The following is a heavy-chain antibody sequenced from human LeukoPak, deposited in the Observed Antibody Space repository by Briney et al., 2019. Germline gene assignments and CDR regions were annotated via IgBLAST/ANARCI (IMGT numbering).Heavy chain of an antibody. CDR3: AKAKQGSGTYYYGMDV. V-gene: IGHV3-23*01. CDR1: GFTFSSYW. J-gene: IGHJ6*02. D-gene: IGHD3-10*01. Sequence: GGSLRLSCAASGFTFSSYWMSWVRQAPGKGLEWVSAISGSGGSTYYADSVKGRFTISRDNSKNTLYLQMNSLRAEDTAVYYCAKAKQGSGTYYYGMDVWGQGTTVTVSS. CDR2: ISGSGGST.